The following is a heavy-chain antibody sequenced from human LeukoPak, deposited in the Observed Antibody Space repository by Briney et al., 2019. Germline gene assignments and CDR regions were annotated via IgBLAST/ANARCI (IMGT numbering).Heavy chain of an antibody. D-gene: IGHD6-19*01. CDR2: ISAYNGNT. CDR1: GYTFTSYG. Sequence: GASVKVSCKASGYTFTSYGITWVRQAPGQGLEWMGWISAYNGNTNYAQKLQDRVTMTTDTSTSTAYMELRSLRSDDTAVYYCALTGAVAGIGGSFDYWGQGTLVTVSS. CDR3: ALTGAVAGIGGSFDY. V-gene: IGHV1-18*01. J-gene: IGHJ4*02.